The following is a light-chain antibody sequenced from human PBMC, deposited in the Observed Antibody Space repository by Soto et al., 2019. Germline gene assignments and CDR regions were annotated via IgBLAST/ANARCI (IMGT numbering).Light chain of an antibody. Sequence: DIQMPQSPSPLSASVGDSVTITCRASQSISSWLAWYQQKPGKAPKLLIYDASSLESGVPSRFSGSGSGTEFTLTISSLQPDDFATYYCQQYNSYAGTFGQGTKVEIK. CDR3: QQYNSYAGT. V-gene: IGKV1-5*01. CDR2: DAS. CDR1: QSISSW. J-gene: IGKJ1*01.